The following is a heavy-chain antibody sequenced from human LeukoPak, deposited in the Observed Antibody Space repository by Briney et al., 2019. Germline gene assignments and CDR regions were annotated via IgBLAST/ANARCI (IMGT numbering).Heavy chain of an antibody. V-gene: IGHV3-23*01. CDR2: ISGSGDST. J-gene: IGHJ6*03. Sequence: GGSLRLSCAASGFTFSNYAMRWVRQAPGKGLEWVSGISGSGDSTYYADSVKGRFTISRDNAKNSLYLQMNSLRAEDTAVYYCARVTYYYGSGSYYIGYYYYYMDVWGKGTTVTVSS. CDR1: GFTFSNYA. D-gene: IGHD3-10*01. CDR3: ARVTYYYGSGSYYIGYYYYYMDV.